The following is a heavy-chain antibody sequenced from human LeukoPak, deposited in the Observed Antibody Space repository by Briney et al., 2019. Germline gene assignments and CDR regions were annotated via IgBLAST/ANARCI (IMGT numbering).Heavy chain of an antibody. CDR3: ARDKVTITLLRGNNYYFDY. V-gene: IGHV1-69*13. CDR1: GGTFSSYA. Sequence: SVKVSCKASGGTFSSYAISWVRQAPGQGLEWMGGIIPIFGTANYAQKFQGRVTITADESTSTAYMELSSLRSDDTAVYYCARDKVTITLLRGNNYYFDYWGQGTLVTVSS. CDR2: IIPIFGTA. D-gene: IGHD3-10*01. J-gene: IGHJ4*02.